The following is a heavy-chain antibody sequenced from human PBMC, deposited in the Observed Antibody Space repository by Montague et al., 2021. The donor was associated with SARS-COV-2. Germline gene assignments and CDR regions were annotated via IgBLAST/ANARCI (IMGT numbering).Heavy chain of an antibody. CDR1: GFTFSSYS. CDR2: MSNSNSYI. J-gene: IGHJ4*02. Sequence: SQRLSCAASGFTFSSYSMSWVRQAPGKGLEWVSSMSNSNSYIYYADSVKGRFTISRDNAKNSLYLQMNSLRAEDTAVYYCARAAWGYYDSSGYLDYWGQGTLVTVSS. CDR3: ARAAWGYYDSSGYLDY. V-gene: IGHV3-21*01. D-gene: IGHD3-22*01.